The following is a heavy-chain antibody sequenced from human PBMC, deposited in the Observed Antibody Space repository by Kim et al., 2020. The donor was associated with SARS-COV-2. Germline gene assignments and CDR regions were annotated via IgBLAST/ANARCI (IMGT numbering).Heavy chain of an antibody. D-gene: IGHD6-13*01. CDR2: IYYSGST. CDR3: ARPKQGIAAAGSWYFDL. V-gene: IGHV4-59*13. J-gene: IGHJ2*01. CDR1: GGSISSYY. Sequence: SETLSLTCTVSGGSISSYYWSWIRQPPGKGLEWIGYIYYSGSTNYNPSLKSRVTISVDTSKNQFSLKLSSVTAADTAVYYCARPKQGIAAAGSWYFDLWGRGTLVTVSS.